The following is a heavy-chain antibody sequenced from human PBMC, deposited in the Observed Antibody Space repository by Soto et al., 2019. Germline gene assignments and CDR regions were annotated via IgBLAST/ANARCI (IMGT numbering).Heavy chain of an antibody. CDR3: SCSAMVSFLYT. D-gene: IGHD5-18*01. V-gene: IGHV4-4*02. Sequence: SETLSLTCAVSGGSISSSNWWSWVRQPPGKGLEWIGEIYHSGSTNYNLSLRSRVTISVDKSKNQFSLKLSSVTAADTAVYYCSCSAMVSFLYTWGQGTLLTISS. CDR1: GGSISSSNW. CDR2: IYHSGST. J-gene: IGHJ4*02.